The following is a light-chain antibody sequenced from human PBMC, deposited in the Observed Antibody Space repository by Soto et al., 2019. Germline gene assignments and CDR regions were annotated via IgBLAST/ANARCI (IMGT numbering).Light chain of an antibody. CDR2: QDS. CDR3: QAWDSSTAV. J-gene: IGLJ2*01. V-gene: IGLV3-1*01. Sequence: SYELTQPPSVSVSPGQTASITCSGDKLGDKYACWYQQKPGQSPVLVIYQDSKRPSGIPERFSGSNSGNTATLTISGTQAMDEADYYCQAWDSSTAVFGVGTKLTFL. CDR1: KLGDKY.